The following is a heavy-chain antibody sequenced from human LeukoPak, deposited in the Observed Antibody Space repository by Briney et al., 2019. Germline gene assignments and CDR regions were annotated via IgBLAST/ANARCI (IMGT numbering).Heavy chain of an antibody. Sequence: PSDTLSLTCTVSGGSISSSSYYWGGIRQPPGKRLEWIGSIYYSGSTYYNPSLKSRVTISVDTSKNQFSLQLISVTAADTAVYYCARRQSVYYYDSSGYPVPLFDYWGQGTLVTVSS. J-gene: IGHJ4*02. V-gene: IGHV4-39*01. D-gene: IGHD3-22*01. CDR1: GGSISSSSYY. CDR3: ARRQSVYYYDSSGYPVPLFDY. CDR2: IYYSGST.